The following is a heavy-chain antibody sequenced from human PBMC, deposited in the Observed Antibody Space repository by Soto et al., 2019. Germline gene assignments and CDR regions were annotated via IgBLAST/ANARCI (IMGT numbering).Heavy chain of an antibody. V-gene: IGHV3-30-3*01. Sequence: GGSLRLSCAASGFTFSRFSMHWVRQAPGKGLAWVAVISYDGNNKHFAESVKGRFSISRDDSKNTVYLEMNNLRGDDSAVYYCARDNGMFLSYYYYGMDVWGQGTTVTVYS. CDR2: ISYDGNNK. CDR3: ARDNGMFLSYYYYGMDV. CDR1: GFTFSRFS. D-gene: IGHD2-8*01. J-gene: IGHJ6*02.